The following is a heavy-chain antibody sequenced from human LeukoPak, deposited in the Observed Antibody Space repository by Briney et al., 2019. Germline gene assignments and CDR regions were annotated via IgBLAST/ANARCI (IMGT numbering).Heavy chain of an antibody. D-gene: IGHD5-12*01. CDR2: LYDSGST. J-gene: IGHJ3*02. V-gene: IGHV4-39*01. CDR3: ARHTRPGYSGYENAFGI. Sequence: PSETLSLTCTVSGGSISSSSYYWDWIRQPPGKGLEWIGNLYDSGSTRYNPSLRSRVTISADTSKNQFSLKLSSVTAADTAVYYCARHTRPGYSGYENAFGIWGQGTMVTVSS. CDR1: GGSISSSSYY.